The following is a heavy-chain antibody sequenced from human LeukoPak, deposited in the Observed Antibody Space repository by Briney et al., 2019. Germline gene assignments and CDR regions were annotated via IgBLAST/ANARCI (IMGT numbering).Heavy chain of an antibody. CDR1: GFTFSSYA. V-gene: IGHV3-23*01. CDR2: ISGSGGST. CDR3: AKDLRQGYCSGGSCYSDQGFAT. D-gene: IGHD2-15*01. Sequence: GGSLRLSCAASGFTFSSYAMSWVRQAPGRGLEWVSAISGSGGSTYYADSVKGRFTISRDNSKNTLYLQMNSLRAEDTAVYYCAKDLRQGYCSGGSCYSDQGFATWGQGTLVTVSS. J-gene: IGHJ4*02.